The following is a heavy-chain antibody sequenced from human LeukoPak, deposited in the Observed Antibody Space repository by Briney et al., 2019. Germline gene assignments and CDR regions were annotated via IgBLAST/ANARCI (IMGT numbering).Heavy chain of an antibody. CDR2: IYPGDSDT. D-gene: IGHD3-10*01. Sequence: GESLKISCKGSGYSFTSYWIGWVRQMPGKGLEWMGIIYPGDSDTRYSPSFQGQVTISADKSISTAYLQWSSLKAPDTAMYYCARPYGSGSYKAEYYFDYWGQGTLVTVSS. V-gene: IGHV5-51*01. CDR1: GYSFTSYW. CDR3: ARPYGSGSYKAEYYFDY. J-gene: IGHJ4*02.